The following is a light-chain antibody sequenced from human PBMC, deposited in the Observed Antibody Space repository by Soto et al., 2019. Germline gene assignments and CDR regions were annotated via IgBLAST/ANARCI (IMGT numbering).Light chain of an antibody. CDR2: DAS. Sequence: DIEMTQSPSTLSASIGDGVTITCRASESISGWLAWYQQQPGKAPKLLIYDASNLESGVPSRFSGSGSATEFTLAISSLQPDDFATYYCQQYNNYPRTFGQGTKVDIK. V-gene: IGKV1-5*01. CDR1: ESISGW. CDR3: QQYNNYPRT. J-gene: IGKJ1*01.